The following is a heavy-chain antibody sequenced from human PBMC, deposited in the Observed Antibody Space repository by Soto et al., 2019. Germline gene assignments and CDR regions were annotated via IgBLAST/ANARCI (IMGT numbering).Heavy chain of an antibody. CDR2: IIPIFGTA. V-gene: IGHV1-69*01. J-gene: IGHJ5*02. Sequence: QVQLVQSGAEVKKPGSSVKVSCKASGGTFSSYAITWVRQAPGQGFEWMGGIIPIFGTANYAQKFQGRVTITADESLTTAYMELSSLRSEDTAVYYCARDFPSSSSDPWGQGTLVTVSS. CDR1: GGTFSSYA. CDR3: ARDFPSSSSDP.